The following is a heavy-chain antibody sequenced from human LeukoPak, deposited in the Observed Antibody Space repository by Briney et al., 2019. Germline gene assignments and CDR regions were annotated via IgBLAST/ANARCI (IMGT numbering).Heavy chain of an antibody. J-gene: IGHJ6*03. Sequence: PGGSLRLSCAASGFTFNSYAMSWVRQAPGKGLEWVSAISGSGGSTYYADSVKGRFTISRDNSKNTLYLQMNSLRAEDTAVYYCAKDAEYYDFWSGYYYYYYYMDVWGKGTTVTVSS. D-gene: IGHD3-3*01. V-gene: IGHV3-23*01. CDR2: ISGSGGST. CDR1: GFTFNSYA. CDR3: AKDAEYYDFWSGYYYYYYYMDV.